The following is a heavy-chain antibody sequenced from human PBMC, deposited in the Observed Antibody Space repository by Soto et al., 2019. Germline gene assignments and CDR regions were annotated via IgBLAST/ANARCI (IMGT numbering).Heavy chain of an antibody. Sequence: GGSLRLSCAASGFTFSSYSMNWVRQAPGKGLEWVSYISSSSSTIYYADSVKGRFTISRDNAKNSLYLQMNSLRDEDTAVYYCARDLPSWDYSIVRLSNGPDWGQGTLVTVSS. CDR1: GFTFSSYS. D-gene: IGHD4-4*01. V-gene: IGHV3-48*02. CDR3: ARDLPSWDYSIVRLSNGPD. J-gene: IGHJ4*02. CDR2: ISSSSSTI.